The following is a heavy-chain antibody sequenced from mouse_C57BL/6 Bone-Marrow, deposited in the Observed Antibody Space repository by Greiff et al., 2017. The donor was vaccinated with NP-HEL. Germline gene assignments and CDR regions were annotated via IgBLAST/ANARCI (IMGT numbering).Heavy chain of an antibody. Sequence: VQLQQSGAELVRPGASVKLSCTASGFTIKDDYMHWVKQRPEQGLEWIGWIDPENGDTEYASKFQGKGTITADTSSNTAYLQLSSLTSEDTAVYYCTVYSSAWFAYWGQGTLVTVSA. CDR1: GFTIKDDY. J-gene: IGHJ3*01. V-gene: IGHV14-4*01. D-gene: IGHD3-1*01. CDR3: TVYSSAWFAY. CDR2: IDPENGDT.